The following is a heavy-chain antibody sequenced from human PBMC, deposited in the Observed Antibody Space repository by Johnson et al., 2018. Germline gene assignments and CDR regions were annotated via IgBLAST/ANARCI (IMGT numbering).Heavy chain of an antibody. V-gene: IGHV3-30*18. J-gene: IGHJ6*02. CDR3: AKGDYGMDV. Sequence: QVQLVESGGGVVQPGRSLRLSCAASGFTFSSYGMHWVRQAPGKGLEWVAVISYDGSNKYYADSGKGRFTISRDNSKKTLYLQMNSLRAEDKAVYYCAKGDYGMDVWGQGTTVTVSS. CDR1: GFTFSSYG. CDR2: ISYDGSNK.